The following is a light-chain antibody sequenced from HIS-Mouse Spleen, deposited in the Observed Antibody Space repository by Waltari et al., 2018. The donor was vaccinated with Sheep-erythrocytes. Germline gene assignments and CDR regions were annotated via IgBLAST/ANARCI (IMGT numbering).Light chain of an antibody. CDR1: SSDVGGYNY. V-gene: IGLV2-11*01. J-gene: IGLJ2*01. Sequence: QSALTQPRSVSGSPGQSVTISCTGTSSDVGGYNYVSWYQQHPGKAPKLMIYDGSKRPSWVADRFSGSKSGNPASLTISGLQAEDEADYYCCSYAGSYTVVFGGGTKLTVL. CDR2: DGS. CDR3: CSYAGSYTVV.